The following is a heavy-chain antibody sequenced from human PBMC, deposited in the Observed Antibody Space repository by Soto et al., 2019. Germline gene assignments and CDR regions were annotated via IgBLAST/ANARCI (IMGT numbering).Heavy chain of an antibody. CDR1: GYTLATHW. V-gene: IGHV5-51*01. D-gene: IGHD3-9*01. CDR2: IYPGDSDT. J-gene: IGHJ4*02. Sequence: PGGSLKISCSGSGYTLATHWIAWVRQMPWKGLEWMGIIYPGDSDTRYSPSFQGQVTISADKSFSTAYLQWSSLKASDTAIYFCARLELTGLDNWGQGTPVTVSS. CDR3: ARLELTGLDN.